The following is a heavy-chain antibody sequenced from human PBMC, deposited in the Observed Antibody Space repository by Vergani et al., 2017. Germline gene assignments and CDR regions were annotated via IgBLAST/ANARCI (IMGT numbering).Heavy chain of an antibody. J-gene: IGHJ4*02. Sequence: QVQLQESGPGLVKPSETLSLTCTVSGGSISSYYWSWIRQPPGKGLEWIGYIYYSGSTNYNPSLKSRVTISVDTSKNQFSLKLSSVTAADTAVYYCARATDFGSGFGYWGQGTLVTVSS. V-gene: IGHV4-59*01. CDR3: ARATDFGSGFGY. CDR2: IYYSGST. CDR1: GGSISSYY. D-gene: IGHD3-3*01.